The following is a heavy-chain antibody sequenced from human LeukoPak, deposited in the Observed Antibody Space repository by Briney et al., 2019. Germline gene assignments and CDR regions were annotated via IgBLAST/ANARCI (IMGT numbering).Heavy chain of an antibody. CDR2: ISYDGSNK. J-gene: IGHJ4*02. CDR1: GFTFSSYG. CDR3: AKEDTIFPDY. D-gene: IGHD3-3*01. V-gene: IGHV3-30*18. Sequence: GGSLRLSCAASGFTFSSYGMHWVRQAPGKGLEWVAVISYDGSNKYYADSVKGRFTISRDNSKNTLYLQMDSLRAEDTAVYYCAKEDTIFPDYWGQGTLVTVSS.